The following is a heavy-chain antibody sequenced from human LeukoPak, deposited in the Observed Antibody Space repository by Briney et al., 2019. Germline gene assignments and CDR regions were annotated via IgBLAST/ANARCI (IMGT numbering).Heavy chain of an antibody. J-gene: IGHJ4*02. CDR2: MYSGGDT. CDR1: GFTVSDNY. Sequence: GGSLRLSCAASGFTVSDNYMSWVRQAPGKGLEWVSVMYSGGDTYYADSVKGRFTSSRDISKNTLYLQMNGLRTEDTAMYYCARDAPQVPAAGVLASGGQGTLVTVSS. D-gene: IGHD6-13*01. V-gene: IGHV3-53*01. CDR3: ARDAPQVPAAGVLAS.